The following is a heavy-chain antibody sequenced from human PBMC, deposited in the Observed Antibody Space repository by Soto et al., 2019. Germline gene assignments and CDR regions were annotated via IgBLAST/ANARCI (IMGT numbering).Heavy chain of an antibody. Sequence: QVQLQESGPGLVKPSQTLSLTCTVSGGSISSGGYYWSWIRQHPGKGLEWIGYIYYSGSTYYNPYLKRRVTISVDPYKNHFSLKVSSVTAADTAVYYCARGIPPIAAAGYYWFDPWGQGTLVTVSS. CDR3: ARGIPPIAAAGYYWFDP. CDR2: IYYSGST. V-gene: IGHV4-31*03. J-gene: IGHJ5*02. D-gene: IGHD6-13*01. CDR1: GGSISSGGYY.